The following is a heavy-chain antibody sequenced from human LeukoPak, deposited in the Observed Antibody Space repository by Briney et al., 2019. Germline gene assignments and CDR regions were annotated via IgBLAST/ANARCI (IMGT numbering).Heavy chain of an antibody. CDR3: ARGDCSSTSCYEGAFDI. Sequence: ASVKVSCKASGYTFTGYYMHWVRQAPGQGLEWMGWINPNSGGTNYAQKFQGRVTMTRDTSISTAYMELSRLRSDDTAVYYCARGDCSSTSCYEGAFDIWGQGTMVTVSS. V-gene: IGHV1-2*02. D-gene: IGHD2-2*01. J-gene: IGHJ3*02. CDR1: GYTFTGYY. CDR2: INPNSGGT.